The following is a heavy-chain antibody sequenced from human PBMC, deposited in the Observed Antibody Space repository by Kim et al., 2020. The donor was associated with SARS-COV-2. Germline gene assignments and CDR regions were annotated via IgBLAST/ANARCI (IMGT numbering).Heavy chain of an antibody. V-gene: IGHV3-53*04. Sequence: DSVKGRFTISRHNSKNTLYLQMNSLRAEDTAVYYCARVYDSSGYYYSFDYWGQGTLVTVSS. CDR3: ARVYDSSGYYYSFDY. D-gene: IGHD3-22*01. J-gene: IGHJ4*02.